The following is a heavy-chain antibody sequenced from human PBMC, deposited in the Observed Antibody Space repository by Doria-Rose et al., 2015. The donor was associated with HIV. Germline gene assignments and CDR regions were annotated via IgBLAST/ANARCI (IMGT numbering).Heavy chain of an antibody. Sequence: QVQLVQSGPVLVKPTETLTLTCTVSGVSLSSPGMGVSWIRQPPGKVLEWLANIFSDDARSYKTSLKSRLTISRGTSKSQVVLTMTDMDPVDTATYYCARIKSSRWYHKYYFDFWGQGTLVIVSA. D-gene: IGHD6-13*01. V-gene: IGHV2-26*01. CDR3: ARIKSSRWYHKYYFDF. CDR1: GVSLSSPGMG. CDR2: IFSDDAR. J-gene: IGHJ4*02.